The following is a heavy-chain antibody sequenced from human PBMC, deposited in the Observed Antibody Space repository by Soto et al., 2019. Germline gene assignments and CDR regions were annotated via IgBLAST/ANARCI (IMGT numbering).Heavy chain of an antibody. Sequence: EVQLVEYGGGSVQPGGSLRLSCAASGFTFSTFSMNWVRQAPGRGLEWISYISGGGRPISYADSVKGRFTISRDNAKNSLYLQMDTLTDEDTAVYYCARDLGWALDSWGQGTLVTVSS. CDR3: ARDLGWALDS. J-gene: IGHJ4*02. D-gene: IGHD6-19*01. CDR1: GFTFSTFS. V-gene: IGHV3-48*02. CDR2: ISGGGRPI.